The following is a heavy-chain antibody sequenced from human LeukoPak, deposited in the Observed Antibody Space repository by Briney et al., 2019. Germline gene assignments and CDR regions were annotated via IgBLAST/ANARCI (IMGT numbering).Heavy chain of an antibody. CDR1: GGSISSFY. CDR3: ARHTPVPLPSGFYFEMDV. CDR2: IFYSGST. V-gene: IGHV4-59*08. D-gene: IGHD2-15*01. J-gene: IGHJ6*02. Sequence: SETLSLTCTVSGGSISSFYWSWIRQPPEKGLEWIGDIFYSGSTNYNPSIKSRVTMSVATSKNQFSLKLSSVTAADTAVYYCARHTPVPLPSGFYFEMDVWGQGTTVTVSS.